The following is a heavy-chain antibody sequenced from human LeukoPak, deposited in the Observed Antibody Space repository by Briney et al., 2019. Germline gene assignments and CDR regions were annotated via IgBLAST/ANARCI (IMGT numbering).Heavy chain of an antibody. D-gene: IGHD3-16*01. CDR1: GFTFSSYW. J-gene: IGHJ6*02. CDR3: AGGGGLDV. CDR2: INHNGNVN. Sequence: NPGGSLRLSCAASGFTFSSYWMNWARQAPGKGLEWVASINHNGNVNYYVDSVKGRFTISRDNAKNSLYLQMSNLRAEDTAVYFCAGGGGLDVWGQGATVTVSS. V-gene: IGHV3-7*03.